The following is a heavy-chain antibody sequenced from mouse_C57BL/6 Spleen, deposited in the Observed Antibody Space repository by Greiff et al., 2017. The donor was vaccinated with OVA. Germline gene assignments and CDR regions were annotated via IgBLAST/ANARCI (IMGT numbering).Heavy chain of an antibody. Sequence: QVQLKQSGAELAKPGASVKLSCKASGYTFTSYWMHWVKQRPGQGLEWIGYINPSSGYTKYNQKFKDKATLTADKSSSTAYMQLSSLTYEDSAVYYCARYYSNYDGYFDVWGTGTTVTVSS. J-gene: IGHJ1*03. CDR2: INPSSGYT. D-gene: IGHD2-5*01. V-gene: IGHV1-7*01. CDR1: GYTFTSYW. CDR3: ARYYSNYDGYFDV.